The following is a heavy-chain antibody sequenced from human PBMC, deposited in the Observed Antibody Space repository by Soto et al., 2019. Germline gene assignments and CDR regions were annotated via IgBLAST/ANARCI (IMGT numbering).Heavy chain of an antibody. CDR1: GFTFSSYA. CDR2: ISYDGSNK. J-gene: IGHJ4*02. D-gene: IGHD1-1*01. Sequence: QVQLVESGGGVGQPGRSLRLSCAASGFTFSSYAMHWIRQAPGKGLEWVAVISYDGSNKYYADSVKGRFTISRDNSKHTLYLQMNSLRAEDTAVYYCASPRLSSDGTTPVDYWCQGTLVTVSS. V-gene: IGHV3-30-3*01. CDR3: ASPRLSSDGTTPVDY.